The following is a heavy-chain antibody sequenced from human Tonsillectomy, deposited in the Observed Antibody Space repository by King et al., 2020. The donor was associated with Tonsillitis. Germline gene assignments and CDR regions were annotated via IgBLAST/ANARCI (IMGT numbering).Heavy chain of an antibody. CDR2: IYYSGST. D-gene: IGHD3-22*01. CDR1: GGSISSSDYY. CDR3: ASPYYYDSSGIPGSVDY. J-gene: IGHJ4*02. Sequence: QLQESGPGLVKPSETLSLTCTVSGGSISSSDYYWGWIRQPPGKGLGWIGNIYYSGSTYYNPSLKSRVTISVDTSKNQFSLKLSSVTAADTAVYYCASPYYYDSSGIPGSVDYGGQGSLVTVSS. V-gene: IGHV4-39*07.